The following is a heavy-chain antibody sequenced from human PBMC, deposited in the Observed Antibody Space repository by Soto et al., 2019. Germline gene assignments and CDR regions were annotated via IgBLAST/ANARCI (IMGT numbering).Heavy chain of an antibody. CDR3: AKDRDAHVVVPAAPIGFDP. Sequence: PGGSLRLSCAASGFTFSSYSMSWVRQAPGKGLEWVSAISGSGGSTYYADSVKGRFTISRDNSKNTLYLQMNSLRAEDTAVYYCAKDRDAHVVVPAAPIGFDPWGQGTLVTVSS. CDR2: ISGSGGST. D-gene: IGHD2-2*01. V-gene: IGHV3-23*01. J-gene: IGHJ5*02. CDR1: GFTFSSYS.